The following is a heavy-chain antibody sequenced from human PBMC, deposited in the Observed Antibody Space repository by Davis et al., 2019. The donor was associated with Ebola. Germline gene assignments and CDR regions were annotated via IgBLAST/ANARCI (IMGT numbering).Heavy chain of an antibody. Sequence: ASVKVSCKASGYSFTTYGISWVRQAPGQGLEWMGWISAYNGNTNYAQKFQGRVTMTRNTSINTAYMELSSLRSEDTAVYFCARDSSGVVGANDFDYWGQGSLVTVSS. CDR3: ARDSSGVVGANDFDY. V-gene: IGHV1-18*01. CDR2: ISAYNGNT. CDR1: GYSFTTYG. D-gene: IGHD1-26*01. J-gene: IGHJ4*02.